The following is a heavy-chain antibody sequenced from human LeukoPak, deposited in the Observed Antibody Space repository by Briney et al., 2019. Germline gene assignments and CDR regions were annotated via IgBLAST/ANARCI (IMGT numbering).Heavy chain of an antibody. V-gene: IGHV3-48*01. J-gene: IGHJ4*02. Sequence: GGSLRLSCAASGFTFSSYSMNWVRQAPGKGLEWVSYISSSSSTIYYADSVKGRFTISRDNDKNSLYLQMNSLRAEDTAVYYCAKDSQWGKVGTKGGYFDYWGQGTLVTVSS. CDR1: GFTFSSYS. CDR2: ISSSSSTI. CDR3: AKDSQWGKVGTKGGYFDY. D-gene: IGHD1-26*01.